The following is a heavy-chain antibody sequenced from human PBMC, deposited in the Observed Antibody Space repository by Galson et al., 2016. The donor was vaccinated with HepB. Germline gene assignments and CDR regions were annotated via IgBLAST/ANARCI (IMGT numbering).Heavy chain of an antibody. CDR1: GYSFAAYG. V-gene: IGHV1-18*01. Sequence: SVTVSCKASGYSFAAYGISWVRQAPGQGLEWMGWISAYNGNTNYGQKFQDRVTMTIETSMSTAYMEMRSLRSDDTAVYYCARGIVWSYFDFWGQGTQVTVSS. D-gene: IGHD2-21*01. J-gene: IGHJ4*02. CDR3: ARGIVWSYFDF. CDR2: ISAYNGNT.